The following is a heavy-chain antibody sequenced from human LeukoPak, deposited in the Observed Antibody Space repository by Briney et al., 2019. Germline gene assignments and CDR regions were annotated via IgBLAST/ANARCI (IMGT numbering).Heavy chain of an antibody. Sequence: PGRSLRLSCAASGFTFSSYAMHWVRQAPGKGLEWVAVISYDGSNKYYADSVKGRFTISRDNSKNTLYLQMNSLRAEDTAVYYYARLDHPFNWNRPYYYYGMDVWGKGTTVTVSS. V-gene: IGHV3-30*04. CDR1: GFTFSSYA. J-gene: IGHJ6*04. D-gene: IGHD1/OR15-1a*01. CDR3: ARLDHPFNWNRPYYYYGMDV. CDR2: ISYDGSNK.